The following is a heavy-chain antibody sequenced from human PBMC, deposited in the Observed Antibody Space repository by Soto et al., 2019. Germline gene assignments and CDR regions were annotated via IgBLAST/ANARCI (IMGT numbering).Heavy chain of an antibody. Sequence: QVTLKESGPVLVKPTETLTLRCTVSGLSITDSEMGVSWIRQPPGQPLEWLAHIDSSGEKSYRTFLKSRLAISKDTSKSQIVLTMPNMDPAATATYYCARRHLAVAVSPWFDPWGQGIPVTVSS. CDR3: ARRHLAVAVSPWFDP. CDR2: IDSSGEK. CDR1: GLSITDSEMG. D-gene: IGHD6-19*01. J-gene: IGHJ5*02. V-gene: IGHV2-26*01.